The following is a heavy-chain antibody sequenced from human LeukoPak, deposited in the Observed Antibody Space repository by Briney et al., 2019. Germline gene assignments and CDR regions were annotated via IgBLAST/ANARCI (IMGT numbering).Heavy chain of an antibody. Sequence: ASVKVSCKASGYTFTSYGISWVRQATGQGLEWMGWMNPNSGNTGYAQKFQGRVTMTRNTSISTAYMELSSLRSEDTAVYYCARPGADSGSYFYAFDIWGQGTMVTVSS. CDR2: MNPNSGNT. J-gene: IGHJ3*02. CDR3: ARPGADSGSYFYAFDI. CDR1: GYTFTSYG. D-gene: IGHD1-26*01. V-gene: IGHV1-8*02.